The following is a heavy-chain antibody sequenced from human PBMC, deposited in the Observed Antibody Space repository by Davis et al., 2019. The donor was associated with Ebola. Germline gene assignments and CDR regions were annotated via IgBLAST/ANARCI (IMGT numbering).Heavy chain of an antibody. CDR1: GGSFSGYY. V-gene: IGHV4-34*01. D-gene: IGHD3-16*01. CDR3: ARDDLPGLIDS. CDR2: ISHSGST. Sequence: SETLSLTCAVYGGSFSGYYWSWIRQPPGKGLEWIGEISHSGSTNYNPSLKSRVTISVDTSKNQFSLRLSSVTAADTAVYYCARDDLPGLIDSWGQGILATVSS. J-gene: IGHJ4*02.